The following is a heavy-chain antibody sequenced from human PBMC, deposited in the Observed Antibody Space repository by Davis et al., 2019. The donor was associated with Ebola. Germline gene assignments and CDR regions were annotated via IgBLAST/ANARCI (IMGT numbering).Heavy chain of an antibody. J-gene: IGHJ4*02. CDR3: ATSMVGGLDY. V-gene: IGHV3-30*04. D-gene: IGHD2-8*01. CDR1: GFTFSSYA. Sequence: GESLKISCAASGFTFSSYAMSWVRQAPGKGLEWVAVTSYDGKNQYYADSVKGRFTISRDNSKNTLYVQMSSLTAEDTAVYYCATSMVGGLDYWGQGTPVTVSS. CDR2: TSYDGKNQ.